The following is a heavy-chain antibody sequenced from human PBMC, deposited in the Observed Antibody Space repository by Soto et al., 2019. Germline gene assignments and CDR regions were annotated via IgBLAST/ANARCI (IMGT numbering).Heavy chain of an antibody. Sequence: QVQLVQSGAEVKKPGSSVKVSCKASGGTFSSYAISWLRQAPRQGLEWMGGIIPVFGTTNYDQKFQGRVTITADGSTSTAYMELSSLRSADTAVYYCATSSPYLVVGTAAGNQYYYVMDVWGQGTTVTVSS. CDR1: GGTFSSYA. D-gene: IGHD2-2*01. CDR3: ATSSPYLVVGTAAGNQYYYVMDV. V-gene: IGHV1-69*01. CDR2: IIPVFGTT. J-gene: IGHJ6*02.